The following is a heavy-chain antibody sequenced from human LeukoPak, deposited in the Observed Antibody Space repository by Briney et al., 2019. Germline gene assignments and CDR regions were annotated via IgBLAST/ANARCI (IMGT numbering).Heavy chain of an antibody. CDR3: ARALRDAFDI. CDR2: ISSSGTTM. J-gene: IGHJ3*02. CDR1: GFTFGDYY. Sequence: GGSLRLSCAASGFTFGDYYMGWVRQAPGKGLEWVSYISSSGTTMLSPDSVRGRFTISRDNAQNSLYLQLNSLGAGDTAVYYCARALRDAFDIWGQGTMVTVSS. V-gene: IGHV3-11*01.